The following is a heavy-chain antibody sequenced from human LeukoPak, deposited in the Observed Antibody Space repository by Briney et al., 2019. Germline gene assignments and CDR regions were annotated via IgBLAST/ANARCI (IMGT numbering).Heavy chain of an antibody. V-gene: IGHV4-61*02. CDR1: GAAISTGSYY. J-gene: IGHJ6*02. CDR2: IYTTGNT. CDR3: ARGRYSWNLRRYLHYALDV. Sequence: SETLSLTCTVSGAAISTGSYYWSWVRQPAGKGPEWIGRIYTTGNTNYNPSLKSRVTISLDTSKNQISLRLNSVAAADTAVYYCARGRYSWNLRRYLHYALDVWGQGTTVIVSS. D-gene: IGHD4-11*01.